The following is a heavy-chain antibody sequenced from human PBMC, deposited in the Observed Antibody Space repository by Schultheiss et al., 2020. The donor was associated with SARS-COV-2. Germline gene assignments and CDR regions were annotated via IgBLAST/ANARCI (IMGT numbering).Heavy chain of an antibody. CDR3: ASGYSSSWSTDAFDI. D-gene: IGHD6-13*01. V-gene: IGHV4-30-2*01. Sequence: SETLSLTCAVSGGSISSGGYSWSWIRQPPGKGLEWIGYIYHSGSTYYNPSLKSRVTISVDTSKNQFSLKLSSVTAADTAVYYCASGYSSSWSTDAFDIWGQGTTVTVSS. CDR1: GGSISSGGYS. CDR2: IYHSGST. J-gene: IGHJ3*02.